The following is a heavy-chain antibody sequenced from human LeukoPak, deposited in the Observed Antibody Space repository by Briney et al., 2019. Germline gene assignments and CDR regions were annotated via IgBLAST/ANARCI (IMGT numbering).Heavy chain of an antibody. CDR2: ISGSGGST. CDR1: GFTFSSYA. V-gene: IGHV3-23*01. Sequence: GGSLRLSCAASGFTFSSYAMSWVRQAPGKGLEWVSAISGSGGSTYYADSVKGRFTISRDNAKSSLYLQMNSLRVEDTAVYYCARDPSSLRDSFDYWGQGTLVTVAS. J-gene: IGHJ4*02. CDR3: ARDPSSLRDSFDY.